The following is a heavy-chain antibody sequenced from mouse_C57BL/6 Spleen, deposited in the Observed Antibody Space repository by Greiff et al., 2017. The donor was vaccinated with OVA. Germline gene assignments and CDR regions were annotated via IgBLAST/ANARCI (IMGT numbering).Heavy chain of an antibody. J-gene: IGHJ1*03. CDR3: ARGAGYSNYGGYFDV. D-gene: IGHD2-5*01. V-gene: IGHV1-69*01. Sequence: QVQLKQPGAELVMPGASVKLSCKASGYTFTSYWMHWVKQRPGQGLEWIGEIDPSDSSTKYTPKFQGKSTFTVDKSSNTAYMQLSSLTSEDAAVYYCARGAGYSNYGGYFDVWGKGTTVTVSS. CDR2: IDPSDSST. CDR1: GYTFTSYW.